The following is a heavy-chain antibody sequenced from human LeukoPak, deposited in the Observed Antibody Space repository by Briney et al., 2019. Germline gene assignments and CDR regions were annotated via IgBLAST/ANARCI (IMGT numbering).Heavy chain of an antibody. CDR1: GGSFSGYY. D-gene: IGHD1-26*01. Sequence: SETLSLTCAVYGGSFSGYYWSWIRQPPGKGLEWIGSIYYSGSTYYNPSLKSRVTISVDTSKNQFSLKLSSVTAADTAVYYCARVFGGSYYDHYYYMDVWGKGTTVTVSS. CDR2: IYYSGST. V-gene: IGHV4-34*01. J-gene: IGHJ6*03. CDR3: ARVFGGSYYDHYYYMDV.